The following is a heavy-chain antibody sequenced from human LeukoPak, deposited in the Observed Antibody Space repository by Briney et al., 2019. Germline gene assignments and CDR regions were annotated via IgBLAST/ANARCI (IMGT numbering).Heavy chain of an antibody. Sequence: GRALRLSCAASGFAFSSYGVHGVPQATGKGLEWVAVISYDGSNKYYADSVRGRFTISRDNSKNTLYLQMNSLRAEDTAVYYCTEGGSDYWGQGTLVTVSS. J-gene: IGHJ4*02. CDR1: GFAFSSYG. CDR3: TEGGSDY. CDR2: ISYDGSNK. D-gene: IGHD1-26*01. V-gene: IGHV3-30*03.